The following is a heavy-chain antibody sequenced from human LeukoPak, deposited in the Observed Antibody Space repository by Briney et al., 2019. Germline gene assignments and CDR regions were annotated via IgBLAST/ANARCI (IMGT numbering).Heavy chain of an antibody. CDR3: ARDPETYDSSGIDY. Sequence: GGSLRLSCAASGFTFSSYAMSWVRQAPGKGLEWVSSISSSNSYIYYADSVKGRFTISRDNAKNSLYLQMNSLRAEDTAVYYCARDPETYDSSGIDYWGQGTLVTVSS. D-gene: IGHD3-22*01. V-gene: IGHV3-21*01. CDR1: GFTFSSYA. CDR2: ISSSNSYI. J-gene: IGHJ4*02.